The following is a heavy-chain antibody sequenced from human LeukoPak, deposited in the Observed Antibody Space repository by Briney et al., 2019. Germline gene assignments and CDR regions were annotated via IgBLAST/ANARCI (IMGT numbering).Heavy chain of an antibody. V-gene: IGHV1-8*01. Sequence: GASVKVSCKASGYTFTSYDINWVRQATGQGLEWMGWMNPNSGNTGYAQKFQGRVTMTRNTSISTAYMELSSLRSEDTAVYYCATGYDFWTPFDYWGQGTLVTVSS. CDR3: ATGYDFWTPFDY. J-gene: IGHJ4*02. D-gene: IGHD3-3*01. CDR2: MNPNSGNT. CDR1: GYTFTSYD.